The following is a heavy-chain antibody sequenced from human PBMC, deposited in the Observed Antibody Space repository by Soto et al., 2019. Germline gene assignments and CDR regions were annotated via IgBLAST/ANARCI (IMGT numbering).Heavy chain of an antibody. CDR3: ARHPGGSSSSPDF. V-gene: IGHV5-51*01. Sequence: GESLKISCKGSGYTFTSSWIGWVRQMPGKGLEWMGIIYPGDSDTRYSPSFQGQVTISADKSISTAYLQWSSLKTSDTAMYYCARHPGGSSSSPDFWGQGTLVTVSS. D-gene: IGHD6-6*01. CDR1: GYTFTSSW. J-gene: IGHJ4*02. CDR2: IYPGDSDT.